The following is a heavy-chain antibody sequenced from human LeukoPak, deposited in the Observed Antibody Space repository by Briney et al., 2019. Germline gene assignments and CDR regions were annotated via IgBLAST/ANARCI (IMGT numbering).Heavy chain of an antibody. D-gene: IGHD5-24*01. CDR1: GFTFSTYA. V-gene: IGHV3-23*01. CDR2: ISGSGGST. Sequence: GGSLRPSCAASGFTFSTYAMSWVRQAPGKGLEWVSAISGSGGSTYYADSVKGRFTISRDNSKNTLYLQMNSLRAEDTAVYYCAKFRYFRWLQPTYYFDYWGQGTLVTVSS. J-gene: IGHJ4*02. CDR3: AKFRYFRWLQPTYYFDY.